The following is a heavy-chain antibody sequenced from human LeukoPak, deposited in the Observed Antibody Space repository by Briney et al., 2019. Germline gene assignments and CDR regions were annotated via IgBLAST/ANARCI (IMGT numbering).Heavy chain of an antibody. J-gene: IGHJ5*02. CDR2: IDPNSGDT. CDR1: GYTFTSYN. D-gene: IGHD4-23*01. Sequence: ASVKVSCKASGYTFTSYNINWVRQATGQGLEWIGWIDPNSGDTGYAQKFQGRVTMTRDTSTDTAYMELSSLRSEDTAVYYCATVYGGNARRRGYNWFDPWGQGTLVTVSS. CDR3: ATVYGGNARRRGYNWFDP. V-gene: IGHV1-8*01.